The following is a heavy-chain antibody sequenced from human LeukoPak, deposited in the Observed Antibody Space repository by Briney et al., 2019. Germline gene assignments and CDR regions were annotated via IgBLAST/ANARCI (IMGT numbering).Heavy chain of an antibody. CDR1: GFTFSSYS. CDR2: IDSSSTTV. CDR3: ARSYYDILTGYEYNCFDS. J-gene: IGHJ5*01. V-gene: IGHV3-48*01. Sequence: GGSLRLSCAASGFTFSSYSMNWVRQAPGKGLEWVSYIDSSSTTVLYADSVKGRFTVSRDNAKNSLFLQMNSLRAEDTAVYYCARSYYDILTGYEYNCFDSWGQGTLVTVSS. D-gene: IGHD3-9*01.